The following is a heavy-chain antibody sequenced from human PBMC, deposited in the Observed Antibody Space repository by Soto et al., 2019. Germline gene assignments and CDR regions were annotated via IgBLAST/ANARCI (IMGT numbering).Heavy chain of an antibody. J-gene: IGHJ4*02. CDR2: IYYSGST. D-gene: IGHD3-10*01. Sequence: TLSLTCTVSGGSISSGGYYWSWIRQHPGRGLEWIGYIYYSGSTYYNPSLKSRVTISVDTSKNQFSLKLSSVTAADTAVYYCARVRGFGSYYFDYWGQGTLVTVSS. V-gene: IGHV4-31*03. CDR1: GGSISSGGYY. CDR3: ARVRGFGSYYFDY.